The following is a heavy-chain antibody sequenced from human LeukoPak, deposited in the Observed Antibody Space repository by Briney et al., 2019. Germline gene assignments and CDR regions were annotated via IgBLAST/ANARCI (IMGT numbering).Heavy chain of an antibody. V-gene: IGHV3-7*01. Sequence: GGSLRLSCAASGFSFSVSWMSWVRQAPGKGLEWVANIKYDGNEKYYVDSVKGRFTISRDNAKNSLYLQMNSLRAEDTAVYYCARDMTYYDFWSGYHTKYYFDYWGQGTLVTVSS. CDR2: IKYDGNEK. CDR1: GFSFSVSW. J-gene: IGHJ4*02. CDR3: ARDMTYYDFWSGYHTKYYFDY. D-gene: IGHD3-3*01.